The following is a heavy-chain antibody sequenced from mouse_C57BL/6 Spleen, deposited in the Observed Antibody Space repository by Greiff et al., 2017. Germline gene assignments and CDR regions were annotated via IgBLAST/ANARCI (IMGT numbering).Heavy chain of an antibody. V-gene: IGHV1-80*01. J-gene: IGHJ2*01. CDR2: IYPGDGDT. Sequence: QVQLQQSGAELVKPGASVKISCKASGYAFSSYWMNWVQQRPGKGLEWIGQIYPGDGDTNYNGKFQGKATLTADKSSSTAYMQLSSLTSEDSAVYFGARREIYYGNYDYCDYWGQGTTLTVSS. CDR1: GYAFSSYW. CDR3: ARREIYYGNYDYCDY. D-gene: IGHD2-1*01.